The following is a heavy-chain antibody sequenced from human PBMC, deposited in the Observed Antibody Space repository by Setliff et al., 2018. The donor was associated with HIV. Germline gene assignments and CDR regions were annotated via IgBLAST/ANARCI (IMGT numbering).Heavy chain of an antibody. CDR2: VCQRGGI. CDR1: GDSIDSPHC. CDR3: MRGRSITIFGVAYFDF. V-gene: IGHV4-4*02. Sequence: KPSETLSLTCTVSGDSIDSPHCWSWVRQSLEKGLEWIGEVCQRGGINYYPFFWSRAIISMDKPRSYFSLRLTSVTAADTAVYYCMRGRSITIFGVAYFDFWGQGTQVTVSS. J-gene: IGHJ4*02. D-gene: IGHD3-3*01.